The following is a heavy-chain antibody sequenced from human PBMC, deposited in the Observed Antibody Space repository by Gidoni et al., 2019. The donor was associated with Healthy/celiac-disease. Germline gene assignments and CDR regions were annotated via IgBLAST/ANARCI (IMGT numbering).Heavy chain of an antibody. CDR1: GFTFSSYS. J-gene: IGHJ3*02. CDR2: ISSSSSYI. V-gene: IGHV3-21*01. CDR3: AREYYYDSSGYYGAFDI. D-gene: IGHD3-22*01. Sequence: EVQLVESGGGLVKPGGSLRLSCAASGFTFSSYSMNWVRQAPGKGLEWVSSISSSSSYIYYADSVKGRFTISRDNAKNSLYLQMNSLRAEDTAVYYCAREYYYDSSGYYGAFDIWGQGTMVTVSS.